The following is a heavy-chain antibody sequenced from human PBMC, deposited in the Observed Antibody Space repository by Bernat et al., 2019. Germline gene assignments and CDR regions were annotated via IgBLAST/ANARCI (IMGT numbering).Heavy chain of an antibody. CDR1: GFTFSSYG. Sequence: QVQLVESGGGVVQPGRSLRLSCAASGFTFSSYGMHWVRQAPGKGLEWVAVIWYDGSNKYYADSVKGRFTISRDNSKNTLYLQMNSLRAEDTAVYYCARTYYYGSGPPGYWGQGTLVTVSS. CDR2: IWYDGSNK. V-gene: IGHV3-33*01. D-gene: IGHD3-10*01. J-gene: IGHJ4*02. CDR3: ARTYYYGSGPPGY.